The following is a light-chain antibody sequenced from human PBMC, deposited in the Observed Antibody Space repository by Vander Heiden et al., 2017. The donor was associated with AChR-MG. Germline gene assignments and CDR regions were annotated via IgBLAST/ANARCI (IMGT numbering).Light chain of an antibody. V-gene: IGLV1-47*01. CDR2: RNN. Sequence: QPVLTQPPSVSGPPGQRVTASSSGRSPNIGNNYVSLYQQPPGTAPKLLIYRNNQRPSGVPDRFSGTKSGPSASLANSGLRSEDEADYYCAAWDDSLSGGVFGGGTKLTVL. CDR3: AAWDDSLSGGV. J-gene: IGLJ3*02. CDR1: SPNIGNNY.